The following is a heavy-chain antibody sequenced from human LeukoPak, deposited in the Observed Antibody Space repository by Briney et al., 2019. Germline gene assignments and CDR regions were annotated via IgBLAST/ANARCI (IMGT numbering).Heavy chain of an antibody. CDR2: ISYDGSHK. Sequence: PGGSLRLSCAASGFTFSSYGMHWVRQAPGKGLEWVAVISYDGSHKYYADSVKGRFTISRDNSNNTLCLQVNSLRAEDTAVYYCAKDAGTSRLFYFDYWGQGTLVTVSS. CDR3: AKDAGTSRLFYFDY. V-gene: IGHV3-30*18. CDR1: GFTFSSYG. J-gene: IGHJ4*02.